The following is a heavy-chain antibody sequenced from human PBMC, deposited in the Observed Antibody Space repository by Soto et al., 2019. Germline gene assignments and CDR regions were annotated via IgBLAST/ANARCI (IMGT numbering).Heavy chain of an antibody. J-gene: IGHJ5*02. CDR1: GYTFTSYC. V-gene: IGHV1-18*01. D-gene: IGHD2-21*01. Sequence: ASVKVSCKASGYTFTSYCISWVRQAPGQGLEWMGWISAYNGNTNYAQKLQGRVTMTTDTSTSTAYMELRSLRSDDTAVYYCARDRYGGGPIDAFYAWGQGTLVTVSS. CDR3: ARDRYGGGPIDAFYA. CDR2: ISAYNGNT.